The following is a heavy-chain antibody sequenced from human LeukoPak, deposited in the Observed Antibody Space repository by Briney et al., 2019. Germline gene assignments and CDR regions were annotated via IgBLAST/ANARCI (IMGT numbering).Heavy chain of an antibody. Sequence: SETLSLTCTVSGGSISSSSYYWGWIRQPPGKGLEWIGSIYYSGSTYYNPSLKSRVTISVDTSKNQFSLKLSSVTAADTAVYYCARLGYCSSTSCYEWSWSDPWGQGTLVTVSS. CDR2: IYYSGST. CDR3: ARLGYCSSTSCYEWSWSDP. D-gene: IGHD2-2*01. V-gene: IGHV4-39*07. CDR1: GGSISSSSYY. J-gene: IGHJ5*02.